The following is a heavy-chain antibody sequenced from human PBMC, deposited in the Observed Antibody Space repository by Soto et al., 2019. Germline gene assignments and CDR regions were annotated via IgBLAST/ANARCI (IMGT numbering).Heavy chain of an antibody. J-gene: IGHJ4*02. CDR1: GFTFSSYG. V-gene: IGHV3-30-3*01. CDR3: AKEASIAAGFAVDY. D-gene: IGHD6-13*01. CDR2: VFHVGRNT. Sequence: GGALRLSCAASGFTFSSYGMRWVRQAPGKGLEWVAAVFHVGRNTYYADAVKGRFTISRDNSKNTLYLQMNSLRAEDTAVYYCAKEASIAAGFAVDYWGQGTLVTVSS.